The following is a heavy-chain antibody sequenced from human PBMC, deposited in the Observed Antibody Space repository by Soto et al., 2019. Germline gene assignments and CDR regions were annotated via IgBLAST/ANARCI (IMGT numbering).Heavy chain of an antibody. Sequence: EVQLVESGGGLVKPGGSLSLSCAASGLTIGDAWMSWVRQAPGRGLEWVGRIKSKTDGGATEYAAPVKGRFTISKDDSKNTLYLQMNSVKIEDTAVYCCTTEVGYYKRYFDAWGQGTLVTVSS. J-gene: IGHJ4*02. CDR2: IKSKTDGGAT. CDR1: GLTIGDAW. V-gene: IGHV3-15*01. D-gene: IGHD3-9*01. CDR3: TTEVGYYKRYFDA.